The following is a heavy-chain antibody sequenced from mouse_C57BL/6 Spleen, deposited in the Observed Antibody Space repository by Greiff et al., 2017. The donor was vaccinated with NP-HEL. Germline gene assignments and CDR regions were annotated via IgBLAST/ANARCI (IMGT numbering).Heavy chain of an antibody. CDR2: IYPGDGDT. Sequence: LQQSGASVKISCKASGYAFSSYWMNWVKQRPGKGLEWIGQIYPGDGDTNYNGKFKGKATLTADKSSSTAYMQLSSLTSEDSAVYFCARDPFYSNYDYWGQGTTLTVSS. V-gene: IGHV1-80*01. CDR1: GYAFSSYW. D-gene: IGHD2-5*01. J-gene: IGHJ2*01. CDR3: ARDPFYSNYDY.